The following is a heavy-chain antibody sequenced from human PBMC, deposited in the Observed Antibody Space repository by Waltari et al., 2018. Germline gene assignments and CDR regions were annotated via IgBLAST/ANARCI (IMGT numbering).Heavy chain of an antibody. CDR3: AREGPEGLDF. V-gene: IGHV1-2*06. CDR2: INPKSGAS. Sequence: QVQLVQSGAELKKPGASMKVACKASGYIFPGFYMHWVRQAPGQGLDWIGRINPKSGASNSTQKYQGRVTMTRDTSISTAYMELTILRSDDTAVYYCAREGPEGLDFGGQGTLVTVSS. J-gene: IGHJ4*02. CDR1: GYIFPGFY.